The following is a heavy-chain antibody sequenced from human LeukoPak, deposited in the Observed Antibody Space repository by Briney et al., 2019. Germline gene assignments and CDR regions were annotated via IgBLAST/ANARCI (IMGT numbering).Heavy chain of an antibody. Sequence: SETLSLTCTVSGGSISSGSYYWSWIRQPPGKGLEWIGYIYYSGSTNYNPSLKSRVTISVDTSKNQFSLKLSSVTAADTAVYYCARVHSSGWYRDDYWGQGTLVTVPS. V-gene: IGHV4-61*01. D-gene: IGHD6-19*01. CDR1: GGSISSGSYY. CDR2: IYYSGST. CDR3: ARVHSSGWYRDDY. J-gene: IGHJ4*02.